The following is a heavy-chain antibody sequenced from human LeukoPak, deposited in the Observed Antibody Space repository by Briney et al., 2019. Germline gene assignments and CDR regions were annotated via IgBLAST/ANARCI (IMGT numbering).Heavy chain of an antibody. CDR2: ISYDGSNK. V-gene: IGHV3-30*04. J-gene: IGHJ4*02. Sequence: GGSLRLSCAASGFTFSSYAMHWVRQAPGKGLEWVAVISYDGSNKYYADSVKGRFTISRDNAKNSLYLQMNSLRAEDTAVYYCARAGYYYDSSGYYYVWGQGTLVTVSS. CDR3: ARAGYYYDSSGYYYV. D-gene: IGHD3-22*01. CDR1: GFTFSSYA.